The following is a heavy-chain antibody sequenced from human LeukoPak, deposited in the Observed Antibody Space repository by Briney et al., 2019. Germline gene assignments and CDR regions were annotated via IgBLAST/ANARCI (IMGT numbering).Heavy chain of an antibody. D-gene: IGHD3-10*01. J-gene: IGHJ4*02. V-gene: IGHV4-30-4*01. Sequence: PSETLSLTCTVSGGSISRGDYYWSWIRQPPGKGLEWIGNIFYSGSAYYNPSLKSRVSISVDKSKNQFSLILSSVTAADTAVYYCARALYFGSGSTIDYWGRGILVTVSS. CDR3: ARALYFGSGSTIDY. CDR1: GGSISRGDYY. CDR2: IFYSGSA.